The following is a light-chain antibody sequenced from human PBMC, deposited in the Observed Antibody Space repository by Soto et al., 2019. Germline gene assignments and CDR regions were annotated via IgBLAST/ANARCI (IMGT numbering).Light chain of an antibody. CDR3: QQLHSYPLT. CDR1: QDIRND. CDR2: AAS. Sequence: IQMTQSPSSLSVSVGDRVTITCRASQDIRNDLGWYKQKPGKAPKLLIYAASTLQSGVPSRFSGSGSGTDFTLTISSLQPEDFATYYCQQLHSYPLTFGGGTKVDIK. J-gene: IGKJ4*01. V-gene: IGKV1-17*01.